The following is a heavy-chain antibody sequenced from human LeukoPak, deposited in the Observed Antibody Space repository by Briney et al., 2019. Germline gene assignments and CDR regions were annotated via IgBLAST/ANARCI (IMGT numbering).Heavy chain of an antibody. CDR2: INHSGST. CDR1: GGSFSGYY. Sequence: TSETLSLTCAVYGGSFSGYYWSWIRQPPGKGLEWIGEINHSGSTNYNPSLKSRVTISVDTSKNQISLKLSSVTAADTAVYYCARHPRGYSYGYSRYYYYMDVWGKGTTVTISS. CDR3: ARHPRGYSYGYSRYYYYMDV. D-gene: IGHD5-18*01. J-gene: IGHJ6*03. V-gene: IGHV4-34*01.